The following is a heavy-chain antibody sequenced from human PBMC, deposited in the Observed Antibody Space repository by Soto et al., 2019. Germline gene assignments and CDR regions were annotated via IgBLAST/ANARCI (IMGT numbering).Heavy chain of an antibody. CDR1: GFTFSNYA. J-gene: IGHJ4*02. V-gene: IGHV3-23*01. CDR2: FSSGGGGT. Sequence: GGSLSFSCTASGFTFSNYAMSWVRQAPGKGLEWVSTFSSGGGGTYYADSVKGRFTISRDNSKNTLSLQMNSLRAEDTAVYYCTKANRYCSGANCFTFDYWGLGTLVTVSS. D-gene: IGHD2-15*01. CDR3: TKANRYCSGANCFTFDY.